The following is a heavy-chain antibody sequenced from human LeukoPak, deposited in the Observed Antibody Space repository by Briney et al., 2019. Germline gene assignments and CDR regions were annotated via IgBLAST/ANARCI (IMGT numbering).Heavy chain of an antibody. CDR1: GFTFSSYA. D-gene: IGHD4-17*01. CDR2: IKSKTDGGTT. V-gene: IGHV3-15*01. Sequence: GGSLRLSCAASGFTFSSYAMTWVRQAPGKGLEWVGRIKSKTDGGTTDYAAPVKGRFTISRDDSKNTLYLQMNSLKTEDTAVYYCTTDNGDYVLDYWGQGTLVTVSS. J-gene: IGHJ4*02. CDR3: TTDNGDYVLDY.